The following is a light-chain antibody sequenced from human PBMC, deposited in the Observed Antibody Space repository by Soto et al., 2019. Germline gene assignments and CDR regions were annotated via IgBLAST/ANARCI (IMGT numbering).Light chain of an antibody. V-gene: IGLV2-8*01. CDR3: SSYAGNNNLV. CDR2: EVS. CDR1: SSDVGGYNY. Sequence: QSALTQPPSASGSPGQSVTISCTGTSSDVGGYNYVSWNQHHPGKAPKLMIYEVSERPSGVPDRFSGSKSGNTASLTVSGLQAEDEADYYCSSYAGNNNLVFGGGTKLTVL. J-gene: IGLJ2*01.